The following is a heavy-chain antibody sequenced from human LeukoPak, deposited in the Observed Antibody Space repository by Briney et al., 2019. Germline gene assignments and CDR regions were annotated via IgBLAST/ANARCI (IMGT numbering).Heavy chain of an antibody. V-gene: IGHV1-69*02. CDR3: ARPGRVGAIHNYFDY. D-gene: IGHD1-26*01. J-gene: IGHJ4*02. CDR2: IIPILGIA. Sequence: SVKVSRKASGGTFSSYTISWVRQAPGQGLEWMGRIIPILGIANYAQKFQGRVTITADKSTSTAYMELSSLRSEDTAVYYCARPGRVGAIHNYFDYWGQGTLVTVSS. CDR1: GGTFSSYT.